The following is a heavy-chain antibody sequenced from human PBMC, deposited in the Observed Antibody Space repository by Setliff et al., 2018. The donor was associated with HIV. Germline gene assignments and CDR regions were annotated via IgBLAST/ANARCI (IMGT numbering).Heavy chain of an antibody. Sequence: SETLSLTCTVSGGSISRYYWSWIRQPAGKGLEWIGRIYPSGNINYNPSLKSRVTMSVDTSKNQFSLRLSSVTAADTAVYYCVGGLRSRSQGHFDYWGQGTLVTVSS. CDR2: IYPSGNI. CDR1: GGSISRYY. J-gene: IGHJ4*02. V-gene: IGHV4-4*07. D-gene: IGHD5-12*01. CDR3: VGGLRSRSQGHFDY.